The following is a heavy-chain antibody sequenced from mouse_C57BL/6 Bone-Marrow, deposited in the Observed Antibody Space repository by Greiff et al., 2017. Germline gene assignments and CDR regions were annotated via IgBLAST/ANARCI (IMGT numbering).Heavy chain of an antibody. CDR2: ISYSGST. V-gene: IGHV3-8*01. J-gene: IGHJ3*01. CDR1: GYSITSDY. D-gene: IGHD1-1*01. CDR3: ARGGDGSGLWFGY. Sequence: EVHLVESGPGLAKPSPTLSLTCSVTGYSITSDYWNWIRKFPGHKLEYMGYISYSGSTDYNPSLKSRISITRDTSKSQYYLQLNSVTTEDTATYYCARGGDGSGLWFGYWGQGTLVTVSA.